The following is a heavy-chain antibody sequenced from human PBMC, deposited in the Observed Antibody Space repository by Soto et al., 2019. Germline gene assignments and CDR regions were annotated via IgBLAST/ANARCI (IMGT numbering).Heavy chain of an antibody. V-gene: IGHV1-69*13. CDR3: AMQPRITMIVVVTLAFDI. CDR2: IIPIFGTA. D-gene: IGHD3-22*01. J-gene: IGHJ3*02. Sequence: SVKVSCKASGGTFSSYAISWVRQAPGPGLEWMGGIIPIFGTANYAQKFQGRVTITADESTSTAYMELSSLRSEDTAVYYCAMQPRITMIVVVTLAFDIWGQGTMVTVSS. CDR1: GGTFSSYA.